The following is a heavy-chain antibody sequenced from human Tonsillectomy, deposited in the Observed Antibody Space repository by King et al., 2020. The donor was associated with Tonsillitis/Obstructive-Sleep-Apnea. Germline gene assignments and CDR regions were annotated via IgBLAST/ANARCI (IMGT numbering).Heavy chain of an antibody. J-gene: IGHJ3*02. Sequence: QLVQSGAEVKKPGSSVKVSCKASGGTFSSYAISWVRQAPGQGLEWMGGIIPIFGTANYAQKFQGRVTITADESTSTAYMELSSLRSEDTAVYYCARDHTAYYDILTGYYFDAFDIWGQGTMVTVSS. CDR3: ARDHTAYYDILTGYYFDAFDI. CDR2: IIPIFGTA. D-gene: IGHD3-9*01. V-gene: IGHV1-69*01. CDR1: GGTFSSYA.